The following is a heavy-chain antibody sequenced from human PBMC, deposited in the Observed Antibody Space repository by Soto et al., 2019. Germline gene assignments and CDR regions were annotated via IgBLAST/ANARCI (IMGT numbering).Heavy chain of an antibody. J-gene: IGHJ6*03. CDR2: ISSNGVGT. D-gene: IGHD2-2*01. CDR1: GFTLSGYA. V-gene: IGHV3-64*01. Sequence: EVQLAESGGGLAEPGGSLRLSCAASGFTLSGYAMDWVRQAPGKGLEYVSGISSNGVGTYYANSVQGRFTISRDNSKNTVYLQTGSLRPEDMAVYYCATRARPDFYYMDVWGKGTTVTVSS. CDR3: ATRARPDFYYMDV.